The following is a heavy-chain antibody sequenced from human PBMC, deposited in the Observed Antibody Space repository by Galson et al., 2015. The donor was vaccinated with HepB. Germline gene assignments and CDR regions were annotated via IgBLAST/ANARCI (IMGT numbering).Heavy chain of an antibody. CDR3: ARWVRRYCSGGSCYPDYYFDY. D-gene: IGHD2-15*01. CDR2: IYTSGST. J-gene: IGHJ4*02. V-gene: IGHV4-61*02. CDR1: GGSISSGSYY. Sequence: TLSLTCTVSGGSISSGSYYWSWIRQPAGKGLEWIGRIYTSGSTNYNPSLKSRVTISVDTSKNQSSLKLSSVTAADTAVYYCARWVRRYCSGGSCYPDYYFDYWGQGTLVNVSS.